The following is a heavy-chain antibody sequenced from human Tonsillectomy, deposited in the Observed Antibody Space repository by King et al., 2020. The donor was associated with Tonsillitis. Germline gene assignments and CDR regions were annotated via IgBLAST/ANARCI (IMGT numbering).Heavy chain of an antibody. CDR1: EFSFNTYW. CDR2: INTDGTEK. Sequence: DVQLVESGGALVQPGGSLRLSCAASEFSFNTYWMSWVRQAPGKGLEWVANINTDGTEKNYVNSVRGRFTISRDNAKNSLYLEMSSLRDDDTATYYCAQAPRPPQYFQQWGQGTLVTVSS. J-gene: IGHJ1*01. V-gene: IGHV3-7*01. CDR3: AQAPRPPQYFQQ.